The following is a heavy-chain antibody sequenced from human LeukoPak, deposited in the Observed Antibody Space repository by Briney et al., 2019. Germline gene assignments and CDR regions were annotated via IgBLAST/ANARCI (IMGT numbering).Heavy chain of an antibody. CDR2: ISGSGAGT. D-gene: IGHD3-22*01. CDR1: GFTFNTYA. J-gene: IGHJ3*02. Sequence: GGSLRLSCAASGFTFNTYAMSWVRQAPGKGLEWVSSISGSGAGTYYADSVKGRFTISRDNAKSSLYLQMNSLRAEDTAVYYCAVIAGYYYDSAAVTFDIWGQGTMVTVSS. V-gene: IGHV3-23*01. CDR3: AVIAGYYYDSAAVTFDI.